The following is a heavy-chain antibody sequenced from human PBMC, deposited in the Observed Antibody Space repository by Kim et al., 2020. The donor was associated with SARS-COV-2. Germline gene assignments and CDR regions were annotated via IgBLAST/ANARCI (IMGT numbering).Heavy chain of an antibody. D-gene: IGHD3-3*01. V-gene: IGHV3-23*01. CDR3: AKDPRRSGSGYSKNYFDY. Sequence: GGSLRLSCAASGFTFSSYAMSWVRQAPGKGLEWVSAISGSGGSTYYADSVKGRFTISRDNSKNTLYLQMNSLRAEDTAVYYCAKDPRRSGSGYSKNYFDYWGQGTLVTVSS. CDR2: ISGSGGST. J-gene: IGHJ4*02. CDR1: GFTFSSYA.